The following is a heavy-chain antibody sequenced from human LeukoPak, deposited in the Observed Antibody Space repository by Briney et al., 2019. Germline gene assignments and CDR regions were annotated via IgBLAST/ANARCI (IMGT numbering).Heavy chain of an antibody. D-gene: IGHD6-19*01. CDR3: ARPRIAVAGTNWFDP. Sequence: SETLSLTCTVSGGSISSSSYYWGWIRQPPGKGLEWIGSIYYSGSTYYNPSLKSRVTISVDTSKNQFSLKLSSVTVADTAVYYCARPRIAVAGTNWFDPWGQGTLVTVSS. J-gene: IGHJ5*02. V-gene: IGHV4-39*07. CDR2: IYYSGST. CDR1: GGSISSSSYY.